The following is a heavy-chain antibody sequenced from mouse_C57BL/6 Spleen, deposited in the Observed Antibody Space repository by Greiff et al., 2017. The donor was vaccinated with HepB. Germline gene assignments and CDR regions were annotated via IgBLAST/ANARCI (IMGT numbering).Heavy chain of an antibody. J-gene: IGHJ3*01. CDR3: TTSPGAWFAY. V-gene: IGHV14-4*01. CDR2: IDPENGDT. Sequence: EVQLQQSGAELVRPGASVKLSCTASGFNIKDDYMHWVKQRPEQGLEWIGWIDPENGDTEYASKFQGKATITADTSSNTAYLQLSSLTSEDTAVYYCTTSPGAWFAYWGQGTLVTVSA. CDR1: GFNIKDDY.